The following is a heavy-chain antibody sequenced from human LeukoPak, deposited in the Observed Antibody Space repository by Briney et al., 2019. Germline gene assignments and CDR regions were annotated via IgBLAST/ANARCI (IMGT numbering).Heavy chain of an antibody. V-gene: IGHV4-34*01. Sequence: SETLSLTCEVYGGSFSGVYYWSWIRQPPGKGLEWIGEVSDSGSTNDNPSLKTRVTISVDTSKNQFSLKLSSVTAADTAVYYCARGSYYDSSGYLDWGQGTLVTVSS. J-gene: IGHJ4*02. CDR3: ARGSYYDSSGYLD. D-gene: IGHD3-22*01. CDR2: VSDSGST. CDR1: GGSFSGVYY.